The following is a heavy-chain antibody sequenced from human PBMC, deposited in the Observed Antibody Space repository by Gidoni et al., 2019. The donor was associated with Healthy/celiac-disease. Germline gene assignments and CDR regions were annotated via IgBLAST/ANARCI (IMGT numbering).Heavy chain of an antibody. CDR1: GGSISSYY. Sequence: QVQLQEAGPGLVKPPETLSLTCTVTGGSISSYYWSWLRQPAGKGLEWIGRIYTRGSTNYNPSLKSRVPMSVDTSKNQFSLKLSSVTAADTAVYYCARSVDSSGWYFWFDPWGQGTLVTVSS. CDR3: ARSVDSSGWYFWFDP. V-gene: IGHV4-4*07. CDR2: IYTRGST. D-gene: IGHD6-19*01. J-gene: IGHJ5*02.